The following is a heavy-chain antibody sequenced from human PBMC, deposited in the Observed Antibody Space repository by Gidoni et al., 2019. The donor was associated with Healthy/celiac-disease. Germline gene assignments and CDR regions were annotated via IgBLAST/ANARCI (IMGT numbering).Heavy chain of an antibody. CDR3: AKDPSRRDGYNRDY. V-gene: IGHV3-23*01. CDR1: GFTFSSYA. Sequence: EVQLLESGGGLVQPGGSLRLSCAPSGFTFSSYAMSWVRRAPGKGLEWVSAISGSGGSTYYADSVKGRFTISRDNSKNTLYLQMNSLRAEDTAVYYCAKDPSRRDGYNRDYWGQGTLVTVSS. D-gene: IGHD5-12*01. J-gene: IGHJ4*02. CDR2: ISGSGGST.